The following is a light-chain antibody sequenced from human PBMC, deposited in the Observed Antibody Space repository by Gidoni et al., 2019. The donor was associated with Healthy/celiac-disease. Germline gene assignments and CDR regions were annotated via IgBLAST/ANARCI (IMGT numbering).Light chain of an antibody. CDR2: DAS. CDR3: QQYDNLPFT. J-gene: IGKJ3*01. CDR1: QDISNY. V-gene: IGKV1-33*01. Sequence: DIQMTLSPSSLSASVGDIVTITCQASQDISNYLNWNQQKPGKAPKLLIYDASNLETGVPSRFSGSGSGTDFTLTISSLQPEDSATYYCQQYDNLPFTFGPGTKVDIK.